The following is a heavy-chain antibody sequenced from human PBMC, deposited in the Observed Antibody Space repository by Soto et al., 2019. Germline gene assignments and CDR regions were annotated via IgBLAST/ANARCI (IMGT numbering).Heavy chain of an antibody. J-gene: IGHJ6*03. CDR3: TALIAAAPGDYYYMDV. Sequence: EVQLVESGGGLVQPGGSLKLSCAASGFTFSGSAMHWVRQASGKGLEWVGRIRSKANSYATAYAASVTGRFTISRDDSKNTAYLQMNSLKTEDTAVYYCTALIAAAPGDYYYMDVWGKGTTVTVSS. CDR2: IRSKANSYAT. CDR1: GFTFSGSA. D-gene: IGHD6-13*01. V-gene: IGHV3-73*01.